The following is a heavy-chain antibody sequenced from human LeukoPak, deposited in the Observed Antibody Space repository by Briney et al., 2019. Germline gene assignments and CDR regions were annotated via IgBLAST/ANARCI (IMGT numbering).Heavy chain of an antibody. CDR1: KFIFIDSP. J-gene: IGHJ4*02. Sequence: GRSLRLSCVASKFIFIDSPMHWVRQPPGKGLQWVAVISPDGTSKYYADSVKGRFTISRDNSKNTLYLQMNSLRADDTAVYYCAKDTPLCYFDYWGQGTLVTVSS. D-gene: IGHD3-16*01. CDR3: AKDTPLCYFDY. CDR2: ISPDGTSK. V-gene: IGHV3-30-3*02.